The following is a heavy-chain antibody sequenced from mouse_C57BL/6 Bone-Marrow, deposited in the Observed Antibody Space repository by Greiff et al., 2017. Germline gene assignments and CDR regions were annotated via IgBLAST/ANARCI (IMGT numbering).Heavy chain of an antibody. CDR3: APTLYYFDY. CDR2: INPNNGGT. V-gene: IGHV1-26*01. D-gene: IGHD1-1*01. J-gene: IGHJ2*01. CDR1: GYTFTDYY. Sequence: VQLQQSGPELVKPGASVKISCKASGYTFTDYYMNWVKQSHGKSLEWIGDINPNNGGTSYNQKFKGKATLTVDKSSSTAYMELRSLTSEDSAVYYCAPTLYYFDYWGQGTTLTVSS.